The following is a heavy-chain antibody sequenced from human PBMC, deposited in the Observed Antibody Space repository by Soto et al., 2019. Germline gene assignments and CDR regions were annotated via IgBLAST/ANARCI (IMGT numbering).Heavy chain of an antibody. CDR2: INQEGTEK. D-gene: IGHD6-19*01. V-gene: IGHV3-7*03. CDR3: ARLNELRVTGGWYERGNFDY. CDR1: GFTFSRYW. J-gene: IGHJ4*02. Sequence: EVQLLESGGTLVAPGESLRLSCAASGFTFSRYWLTWVRQAPGKGLEWVANINQEGTEKNYEDSLKGRFTISRDNAKSSISLQTTSLRVEDTAMYYCARLNELRVTGGWYERGNFDYWGQGTQVIVSS.